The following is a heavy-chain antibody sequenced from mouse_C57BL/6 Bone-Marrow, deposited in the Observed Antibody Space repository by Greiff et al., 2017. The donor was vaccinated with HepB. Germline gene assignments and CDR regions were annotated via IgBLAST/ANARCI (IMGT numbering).Heavy chain of an antibody. V-gene: IGHV1-59*01. CDR3: ARGHYGSSYYAMDY. D-gene: IGHD1-1*01. CDR2: IDPSDSYT. J-gene: IGHJ4*01. Sequence: VQLQQSGAELVRPGTSVKLSCKASGYTFTSYWMHWVKQRPGQGLEWIGVIDPSDSYTNYNQKFKGKATLTVDTSSSTAYMQLSSLTSEDSAVYYCARGHYGSSYYAMDYWGQGTSVTVSS. CDR1: GYTFTSYW.